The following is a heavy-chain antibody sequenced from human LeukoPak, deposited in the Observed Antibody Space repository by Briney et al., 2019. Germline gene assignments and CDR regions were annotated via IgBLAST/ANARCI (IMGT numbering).Heavy chain of an antibody. D-gene: IGHD5-12*01. CDR2: IYPGDSDT. CDR1: GYSFNSYW. CDR3: ARLPGIVATIERYFDY. Sequence: GESLKISCKGSGYSFNSYWIGWVRQMPGKGLEWMGIIYPGDSDTIYSPSFQGQVTISADKSIRTAYLQWSSLKASDTAMYYCARLPGIVATIERYFDYWGQGTLVTVSS. J-gene: IGHJ4*02. V-gene: IGHV5-51*01.